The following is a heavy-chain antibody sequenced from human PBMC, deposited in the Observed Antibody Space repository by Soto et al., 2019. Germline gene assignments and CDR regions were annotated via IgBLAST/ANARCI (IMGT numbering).Heavy chain of an antibody. D-gene: IGHD1-1*01. Sequence: PSETLSLTCTVSGGSISSGGYYWSWIRQHPGKGLEWIGYIYYSGSTYYNPSLKSRVTISVDTSKNQFSLKLSSVTAADTAVYYCAATTGTDLVYYYYGMDVWGQGTTVTVS. CDR1: GGSISSGGYY. CDR3: AATTGTDLVYYYYGMDV. V-gene: IGHV4-31*03. J-gene: IGHJ6*02. CDR2: IYYSGST.